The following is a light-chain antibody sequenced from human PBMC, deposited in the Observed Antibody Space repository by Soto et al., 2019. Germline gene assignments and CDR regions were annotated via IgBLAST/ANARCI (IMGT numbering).Light chain of an antibody. J-gene: IGKJ1*01. Sequence: EIVLTQSPGTLSLSPGERATLSCRASQSVSSSYVAWYQQKPGQAPRLLIYGASSRATGIPDRFSGSGSGTDFTLTISRLEPEDFAVYYCQQYDSSPLTFGQGTKVEIK. CDR1: QSVSSSY. CDR3: QQYDSSPLT. V-gene: IGKV3-20*01. CDR2: GAS.